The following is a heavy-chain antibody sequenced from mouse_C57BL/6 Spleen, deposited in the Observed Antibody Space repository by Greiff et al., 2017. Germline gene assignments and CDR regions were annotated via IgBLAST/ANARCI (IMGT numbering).Heavy chain of an antibody. CDR2: INYDGSST. CDR3: ARDWGLYGSSSYWYFDV. J-gene: IGHJ1*03. Sequence: EVQVVESEGGLVQPGSSMKLSCTASGFTFSDYYMAWVRQVPEKGLEWVANINYDGSSTYYLDSLKSRFIISRDNAKNILYLQMSSLKSEDTATYYCARDWGLYGSSSYWYFDVWGTGTTVTVSS. V-gene: IGHV5-16*01. CDR1: GFTFSDYY. D-gene: IGHD1-1*01.